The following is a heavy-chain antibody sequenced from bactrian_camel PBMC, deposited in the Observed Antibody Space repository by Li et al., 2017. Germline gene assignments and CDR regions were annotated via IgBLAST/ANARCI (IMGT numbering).Heavy chain of an antibody. D-gene: IGHD4*01. CDR1: GFTFSSYY. Sequence: QVQLVESGGSLVQPGGSLRLSCAASGFTFSSYYMNWVRQAPGKGLEWVSTCDTGSFTAYTDSVKGRFTISRDNAKNTLTLQMDSLKVEDTAVYYCVRDEGDGIADWGQGTQVTVS. CDR3: VRDEGDGIAD. V-gene: IGHV3S1*01. CDR2: CDTGSFT. J-gene: IGHJ4*01.